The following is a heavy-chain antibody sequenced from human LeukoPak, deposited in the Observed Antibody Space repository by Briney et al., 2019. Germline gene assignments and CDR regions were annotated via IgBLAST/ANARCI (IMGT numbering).Heavy chain of an antibody. J-gene: IGHJ4*02. V-gene: IGHV1-69*06. CDR1: GGTFSSYA. Sequence: ASVKVSCKASGGTFSSYAISWVRQAPGQGLEWMGGIIPIFGTANYAQKFQGRVTITADKSTSTAYMELSSLRSEDTAVYYCARDLLRYYDILTGYSAGRLFDYWGQGTLVTVSS. D-gene: IGHD3-9*01. CDR3: ARDLLRYYDILTGYSAGRLFDY. CDR2: IIPIFGTA.